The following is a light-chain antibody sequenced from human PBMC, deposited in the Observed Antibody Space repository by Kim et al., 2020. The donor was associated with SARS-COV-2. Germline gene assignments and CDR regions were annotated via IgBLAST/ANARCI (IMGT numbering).Light chain of an antibody. V-gene: IGKV4-1*01. Sequence: DIVMTQSPDSLAVSLGERATINCKSSQSVLYSLNNHNYLAWYQQKPGQPPKLLIYWASTRESGVPDRFSGSGFGTDFTLTISSLQAEDVAVYYCQQYFGTPLTFGGGTKVEI. J-gene: IGKJ4*01. CDR3: QQYFGTPLT. CDR2: WAS. CDR1: QSVLYSLNNHNY.